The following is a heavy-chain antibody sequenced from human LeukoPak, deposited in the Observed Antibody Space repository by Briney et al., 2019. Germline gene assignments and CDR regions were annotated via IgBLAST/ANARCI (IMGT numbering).Heavy chain of an antibody. CDR1: DYTCTSYG. V-gene: IGHV1-18*01. CDR3: ARDHKNYYDSSGYYYFDY. J-gene: IGHJ4*02. Sequence: ASVKVSCKASDYTCTSYGINWVRQDPGQGLEWMGWISGYNGNTNYAQKLQGRVTMTTDTSTSTAYMELRSLRSDDTAVYYCARDHKNYYDSSGYYYFDYWGQGTLVTVSS. D-gene: IGHD3-22*01. CDR2: ISGYNGNT.